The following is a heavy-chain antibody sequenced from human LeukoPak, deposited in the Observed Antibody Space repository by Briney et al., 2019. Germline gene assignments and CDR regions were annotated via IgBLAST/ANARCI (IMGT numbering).Heavy chain of an antibody. V-gene: IGHV3-21*01. CDR1: GFTFNTYT. Sequence: GGSLRLSCTASGFTFNTYTMNWVRQAPGKGPEWISSIGRSSIDKYYADSVRGRFTISRDNAKNSLYVQMISMRVEDTDVYYCVGGDSRELWGQGTLVTVSS. CDR2: IGRSSIDK. D-gene: IGHD3-22*01. CDR3: VGGDSREL. J-gene: IGHJ4*02.